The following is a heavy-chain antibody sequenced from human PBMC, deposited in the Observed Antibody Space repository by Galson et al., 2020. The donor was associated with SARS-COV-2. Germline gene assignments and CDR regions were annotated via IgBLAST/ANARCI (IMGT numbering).Heavy chain of an antibody. V-gene: IGHV4-31*03. D-gene: IGHD4-4*01. CDR1: GVSISFGGYY. CDR3: ARLLDSNYITN. Sequence: SETLSLTCSVSGVSISFGGYYWGWIRQPPGKGLEWLGHIYHSGTTYYNSSLQSRLTISQDTSTNHFSLRLTSVTAADTAIYYCARLLDSNYITNWGQGSLVTVSS. CDR2: IYHSGTT. J-gene: IGHJ4*02.